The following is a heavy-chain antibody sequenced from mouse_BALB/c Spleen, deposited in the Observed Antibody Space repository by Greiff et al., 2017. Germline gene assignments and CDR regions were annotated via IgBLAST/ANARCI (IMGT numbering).Heavy chain of an antibody. J-gene: IGHJ4*01. CDR2: INSNGGST. CDR1: GFTFSSYG. Sequence: EVQGVESGGGLVQPGGSLKLSCAASGFTFSSYGMSWVRQTPDKRLELVATINSNGGSTYYPDSVKGRFTISRDNAKNTLYLQTSSLKSEDTAMYYCARGWMGSLYYRYDDYAMDYWGQGTSVTVSS. D-gene: IGHD2-14*01. CDR3: ARGWMGSLYYRYDDYAMDY. V-gene: IGHV5-6-3*01.